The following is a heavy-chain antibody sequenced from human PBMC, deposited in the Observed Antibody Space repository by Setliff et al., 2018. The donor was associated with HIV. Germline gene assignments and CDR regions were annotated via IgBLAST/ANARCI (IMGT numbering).Heavy chain of an antibody. V-gene: IGHV4-61*09. Sequence: SETLSLTCTVSGGSINSGHYWTWIRQSAGKGLEWIGHIYITGRTNYNPALKSRVTISVDTSKNQFSLKLSSVTAADTAVYYCARVGEGYSGDMDVWGKGTTVTVSS. CDR2: IYITGRT. D-gene: IGHD5-12*01. CDR1: GGSINSGHY. J-gene: IGHJ6*03. CDR3: ARVGEGYSGDMDV.